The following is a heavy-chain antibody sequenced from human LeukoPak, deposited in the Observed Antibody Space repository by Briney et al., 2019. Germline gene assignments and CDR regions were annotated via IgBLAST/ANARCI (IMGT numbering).Heavy chain of an antibody. CDR3: AGYHSYGLDY. Sequence: SETLSLTCAVYGGSFSGYYWSWIRQPPGKGLEWIGEINHSGSTNYNPSLKSRVTISVDTPKNQFSLKLSSVTAADTAVYYCAGYHSYGLDYWGQGTLVTVSS. CDR1: GGSFSGYY. CDR2: INHSGST. D-gene: IGHD5-18*01. V-gene: IGHV4-34*01. J-gene: IGHJ4*02.